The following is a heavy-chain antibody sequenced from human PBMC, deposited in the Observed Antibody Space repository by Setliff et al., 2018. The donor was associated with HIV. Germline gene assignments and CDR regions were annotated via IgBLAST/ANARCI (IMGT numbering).Heavy chain of an antibody. J-gene: IGHJ4*02. CDR3: ARETMYDSRGYLSHYFDY. Sequence: GGSLRLSCVGSGFTFSDYSLNWVRQAPGRGLEWVSYISRSSSLVYQADSVKGRFTISRDNSKNTLYLQMNSLRVEDTAVYYCARETMYDSRGYLSHYFDYWGQGTLVTVSS. CDR2: ISRSSSLV. D-gene: IGHD3-22*01. CDR1: GFTFSDYS. V-gene: IGHV3-21*05.